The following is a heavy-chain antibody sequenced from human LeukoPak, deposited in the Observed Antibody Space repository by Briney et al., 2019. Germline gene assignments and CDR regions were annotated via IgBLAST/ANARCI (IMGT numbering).Heavy chain of an antibody. CDR2: TYYRSKWYN. CDR3: ARGDIRDGYNFRY. CDR1: GDSVSSNSAA. V-gene: IGHV6-1*01. J-gene: IGHJ4*02. D-gene: IGHD5-24*01. Sequence: SQTLSLTCAISGDSVSSNSAAWNWIRQSPSGGLEWLGRTYYRSKWYNDYAVSVKSRITINPDTSKNQFSLQLNSVTPEDTAVYYCARGDIRDGYNFRYWGEGTLVTVSS.